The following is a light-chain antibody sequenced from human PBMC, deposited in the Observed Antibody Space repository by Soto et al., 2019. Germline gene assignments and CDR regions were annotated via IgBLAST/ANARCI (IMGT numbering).Light chain of an antibody. Sequence: EIVLTQSPATLSLSPGERATLSCRASQSVRSNYLAWYQQKPGQAPRRLIYGASSRATGIPARFSGSGSGTEFTLTSSSLQSEDFAVYYCQQYNNWPRTFGQGTKVDI. CDR1: QSVRSN. CDR3: QQYNNWPRT. J-gene: IGKJ1*01. V-gene: IGKV3D-15*01. CDR2: GAS.